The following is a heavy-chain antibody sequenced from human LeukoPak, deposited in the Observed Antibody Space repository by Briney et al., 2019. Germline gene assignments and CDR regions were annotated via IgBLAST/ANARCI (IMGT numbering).Heavy chain of an antibody. V-gene: IGHV3-23*01. CDR3: AKAAVYHDSCPDS. CDR1: GFIFSTYT. J-gene: IGHJ4*02. Sequence: GGPLTLSCAASGFIFSTYTMNWVRQAPGKGLEWVSYISSSGGSTYYAVSVTGRFTISRDNSKDTLYLQVISLRAEDTAVYYCAKAAVYHDSCPDSWGQGTLVTVSS. CDR2: ISSSGGST. D-gene: IGHD5/OR15-5a*01.